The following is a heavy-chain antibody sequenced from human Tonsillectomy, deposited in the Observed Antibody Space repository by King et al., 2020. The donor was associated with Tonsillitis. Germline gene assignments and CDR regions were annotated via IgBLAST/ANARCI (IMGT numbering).Heavy chain of an antibody. CDR1: GFTFSSYA. CDR3: AKVTAAAGTWFDY. Sequence: QVQLVESGGGVVQPGRSLRLSCAASGFTFSSYAMHWVRQAPGKGLEWVAVISYDGSNKYYADSVKGRFTVSRDNSRNTLYLQMNSLRAEDTAMYYCAKVTAAAGTWFDYWGQGTLVTISS. V-gene: IGHV3-30*04. CDR2: ISYDGSNK. J-gene: IGHJ4*02. D-gene: IGHD6-13*01.